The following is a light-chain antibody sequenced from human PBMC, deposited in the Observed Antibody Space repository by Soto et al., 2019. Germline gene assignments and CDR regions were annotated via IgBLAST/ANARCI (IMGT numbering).Light chain of an antibody. CDR1: QSVSSY. CDR3: QQRRT. Sequence: EIVMTQSPPTLSFSPWLRSTLSCRASQSVSSYLAWYQQKPGQAPRLLIYDASNRATGIPARFSGSGSGTDFTLTISSLEPEDFAVYYCQQRRTFGQGTKVDIK. J-gene: IGKJ1*01. CDR2: DAS. V-gene: IGKV3-11*01.